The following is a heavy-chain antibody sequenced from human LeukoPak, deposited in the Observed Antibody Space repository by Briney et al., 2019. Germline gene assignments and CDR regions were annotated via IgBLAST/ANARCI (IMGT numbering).Heavy chain of an antibody. J-gene: IGHJ4*02. CDR3: AREQGGYCSSTSCLSGHGYFDY. D-gene: IGHD2-2*03. CDR2: IYSGGST. CDR1: GFTVSSNY. Sequence: GGSLRLSCAASGFTVSSNYMSWVRQAPGKGLEWVSVIYSGGSTYYADSVKGRFTISRDNSKNTLYLQMNSLRAEDTAVYYCAREQGGYCSSTSCLSGHGYFDYWGQGTLVTVSS. V-gene: IGHV3-66*02.